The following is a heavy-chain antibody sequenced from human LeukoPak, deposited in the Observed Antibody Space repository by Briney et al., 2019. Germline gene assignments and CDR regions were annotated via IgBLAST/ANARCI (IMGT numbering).Heavy chain of an antibody. CDR3: ARDGNSGYYSNSFAEYFQH. CDR1: GGTFSSYA. D-gene: IGHD3-22*01. Sequence: SVKVSCKASGGTFSSYAISWVRQAPGQGLEWMGGIIPIFGTANYAQKFQGRVTITADESTSTAYMELSSLRSEDTAVYYCARDGNSGYYSNSFAEYFQHWGQGTLVTVSS. V-gene: IGHV1-69*01. CDR2: IIPIFGTA. J-gene: IGHJ1*01.